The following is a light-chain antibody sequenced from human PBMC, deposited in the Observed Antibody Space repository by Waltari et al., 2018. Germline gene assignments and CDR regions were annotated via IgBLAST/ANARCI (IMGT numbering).Light chain of an antibody. V-gene: IGKV3-15*01. CDR3: QQYNNFPPA. CDR1: HNVGSN. CDR2: GAS. Sequence: TQSPDTLSVSPGERATLPCRASHNVGSNLAWYQQKPGQFPRHLISGASTRATGVPARFSSSGSGTEFTRTISSLQSEDFAGYYCQQYNNFPPAFGQGTKV. J-gene: IGKJ1*01.